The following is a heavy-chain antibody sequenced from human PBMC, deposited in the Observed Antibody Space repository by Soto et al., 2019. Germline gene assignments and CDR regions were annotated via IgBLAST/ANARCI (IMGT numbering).Heavy chain of an antibody. CDR1: GYNFATYW. D-gene: IGHD1-20*01. CDR3: ARRLDNTLDF. J-gene: IGHJ4*02. V-gene: IGHV5-51*01. CDR2: IYPHDSDT. Sequence: PXESLTISCKGSGYNFATYWIGWVRQMPGKGLEWMGIIYPHDSDTRYSPSFQGQVTISADKSISTAYLQWSSLKASDTAIYYCARRLDNTLDFWGQGTLVTVSS.